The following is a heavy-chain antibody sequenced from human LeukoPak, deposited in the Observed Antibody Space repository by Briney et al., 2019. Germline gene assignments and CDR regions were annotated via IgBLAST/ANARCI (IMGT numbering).Heavy chain of an antibody. J-gene: IGHJ4*02. CDR3: ASRSLYDFWSGGTNYFDY. D-gene: IGHD3-3*01. V-gene: IGHV4-4*02. CDR2: IYHSGST. Sequence: SETLSLTCTVSGGSISSSNWWSWVRQPPGKGLEWIGEIYHSGSTNYNPSLKSRVTISVDKSKNQFSLKLSSVTAADTAVYYCASRSLYDFWSGGTNYFDYWGQGTWSPSPQ. CDR1: GGSISSSNW.